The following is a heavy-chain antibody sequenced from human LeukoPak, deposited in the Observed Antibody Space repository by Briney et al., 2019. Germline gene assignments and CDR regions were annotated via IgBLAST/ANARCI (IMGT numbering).Heavy chain of an antibody. V-gene: IGHV5-51*01. CDR2: IYPGDSDT. D-gene: IGHD3-10*01. Sequence: GESLKISCKGSGYRFTNYWIGWVRQMPGKGLEWMGIIYPGDSDTRYSPSFQGQVTISADKSISTAYLQWSSLKASDTAMYYCASSRRITMVRGVTVIDYWGQGTLVTVSS. CDR3: ASSRRITMVRGVTVIDY. CDR1: GYRFTNYW. J-gene: IGHJ4*02.